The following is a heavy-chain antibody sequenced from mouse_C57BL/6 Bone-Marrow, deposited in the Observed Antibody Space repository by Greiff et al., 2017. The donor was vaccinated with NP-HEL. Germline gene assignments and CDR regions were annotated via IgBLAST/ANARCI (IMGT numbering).Heavy chain of an antibody. D-gene: IGHD1-3*01. J-gene: IGHJ3*01. CDR3: ARSGWFAY. V-gene: IGHV1-69*01. CDR1: GYTFTSYW. Sequence: VQLQQSGAELVMPGASVKLSCKASGYTFTSYWMHWVKQRPGQGLEWIGEIDPSDSYTNYNQKFKGKSTLTVDKSSSTAYMQLSSLTSEDSAVYYCARSGWFAYWGQGTLVTVSA. CDR2: IDPSDSYT.